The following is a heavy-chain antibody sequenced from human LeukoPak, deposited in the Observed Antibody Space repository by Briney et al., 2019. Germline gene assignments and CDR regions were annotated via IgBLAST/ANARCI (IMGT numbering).Heavy chain of an antibody. J-gene: IGHJ4*02. D-gene: IGHD6-6*01. CDR3: ARDLASSSPRRGAFDY. V-gene: IGHV3-21*01. CDR1: GFTFSSYS. CDR2: ISSSSSYI. Sequence: PGGSLRLSCAASGFTFSSYSMNWARQAPGKGLGWVSSISSSSSYIYYADSVKGRFTISRDNAKNSLYLQMNSLRAEDTAVYYCARDLASSSPRRGAFDYWGQGTLVTVSS.